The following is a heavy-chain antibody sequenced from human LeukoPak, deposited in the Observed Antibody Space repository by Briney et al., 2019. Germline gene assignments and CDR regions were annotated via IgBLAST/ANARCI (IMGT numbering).Heavy chain of an antibody. D-gene: IGHD1-14*01. V-gene: IGHV3-74*01. CDR3: LGNNADY. CDR1: GFTLSSYW. Sequence: GGSLRLSCAASGFTLSSYWMHWVRQAPGKGLVWVARINTDGGSITYADSVKGRFTISRDNAKNTLYLQMNSLGAEDTAVYYCLGNNADYWGQGALVTVSS. J-gene: IGHJ4*02. CDR2: INTDGGSI.